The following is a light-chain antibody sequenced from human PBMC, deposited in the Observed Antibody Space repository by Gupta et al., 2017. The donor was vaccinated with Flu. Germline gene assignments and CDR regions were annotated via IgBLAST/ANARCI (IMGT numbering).Light chain of an antibody. CDR2: DVS. V-gene: IGLV2-14*01. CDR1: SSDVGGYDY. J-gene: IGLJ2*01. Sequence: QSALTQPASVSGSPGQSIPISCTGTSSDVGGYDYVSWYQQHPGKAPELMIFDVSRRPSGISDRFSGSKSGNTASLTISGLLAEDEAYYYCSSYTKTNTVGVFGGGTKLTVL. CDR3: SSYTKTNTVGV.